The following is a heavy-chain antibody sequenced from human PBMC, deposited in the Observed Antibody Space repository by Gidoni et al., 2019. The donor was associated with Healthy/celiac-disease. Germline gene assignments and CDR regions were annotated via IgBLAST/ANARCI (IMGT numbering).Heavy chain of an antibody. Sequence: QVQLQQWGAGLLTPSETLSLTCAVYGGSFSGYYWSWIRQPPGQGLEWIGEINHSGSTNYNPSLKSRVTISVDTSKNQFSLKLSSVTAADTAVYYCARAGTRGYGLSDFDYWGQGTLVTVSS. J-gene: IGHJ4*02. CDR3: ARAGTRGYGLSDFDY. CDR1: GGSFSGYY. D-gene: IGHD1-7*01. V-gene: IGHV4-34*01. CDR2: INHSGST.